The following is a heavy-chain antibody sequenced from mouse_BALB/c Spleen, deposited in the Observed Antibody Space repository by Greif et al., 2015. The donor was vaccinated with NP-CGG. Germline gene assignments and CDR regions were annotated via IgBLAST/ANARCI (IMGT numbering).Heavy chain of an antibody. D-gene: IGHD1-1*01. J-gene: IGHJ2*01. CDR2: INPDSSTI. CDR3: AREDYYGSSYYFDY. V-gene: IGHV4-1*02. Sequence: EVHLVESGGGLVQPGGSLKLSCAASGFDFSRYWMSWVRQAPGKGLEWIGEINPDSSTINYTPSLKDKFIISRDNAKNTLYLQMSKVRSEDTALYYCAREDYYGSSYYFDYWGQGTTLTVSS. CDR1: GFDFSRYW.